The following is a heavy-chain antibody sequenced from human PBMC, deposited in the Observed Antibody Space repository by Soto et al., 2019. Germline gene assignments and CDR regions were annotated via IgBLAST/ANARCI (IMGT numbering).Heavy chain of an antibody. CDR1: GGSISSYY. CDR2: IYYSGST. V-gene: IGHV4-59*08. J-gene: IGHJ4*02. CDR3: ARHRADTIFGVVIEARFDY. Sequence: SETLSLNCTVSGGSISSYYWSWIRQPPGKGLEWIGYIYYSGSTNYNPSLKSRVTISVDTSKNQFSLKLSSVTAADTAVYYCARHRADTIFGVVIEARFDYWGQGTLVTVSS. D-gene: IGHD3-3*01.